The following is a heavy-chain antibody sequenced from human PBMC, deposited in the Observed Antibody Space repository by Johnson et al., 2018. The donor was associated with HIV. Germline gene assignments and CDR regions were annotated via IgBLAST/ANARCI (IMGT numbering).Heavy chain of an antibody. CDR2: IGTAGDT. D-gene: IGHD4-17*01. Sequence: VQLVESGGGLVQPGRSLRLSCAASRFTFDDYAMHWVRQAPGKGLEWVSAIGTAGDTYYPGSVKGRVTISRDNSKNTLYLQMNSLRAEDTAVYYCARVKPPDYGDACGVGAFDIWGQGTMVTVSS. CDR3: ARVKPPDYGDACGVGAFDI. V-gene: IGHV3-13*01. CDR1: RFTFDDYA. J-gene: IGHJ3*02.